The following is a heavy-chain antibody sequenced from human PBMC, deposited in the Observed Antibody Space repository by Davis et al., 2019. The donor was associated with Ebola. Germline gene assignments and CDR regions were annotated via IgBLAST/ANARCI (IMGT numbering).Heavy chain of an antibody. CDR3: TRGENDGSGNYVGDY. D-gene: IGHD3-10*01. Sequence: ASVKVSCKASGGTFSSYAISWVRQAPGQGLEWMGIINPGDGTTNYAQKFQGRVTMTRDTAANTIYMELNSLRFEDTVVYYCTRGENDGSGNYVGDYWGQGTLVTVSS. CDR1: GGTFSSYA. J-gene: IGHJ4*02. CDR2: INPGDGTT. V-gene: IGHV1-46*01.